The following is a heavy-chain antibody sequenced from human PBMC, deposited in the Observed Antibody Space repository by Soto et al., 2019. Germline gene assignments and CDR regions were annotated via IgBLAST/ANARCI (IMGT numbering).Heavy chain of an antibody. Sequence: ETLSLTCTVSGVSIHNSHSFWAWIRQPPGKGLQFIASVYHNGGAHYNSSLKSRVTISVDTANNQVSLRMRSLTAADTAFYYCGRVVEGATRHTDPDSWGQGSLVTVSS. CDR1: GVSIHNSHSF. V-gene: IGHV4-39*01. CDR2: VYHNGGA. CDR3: GRVVEGATRHTDPDS. D-gene: IGHD2-21*01. J-gene: IGHJ5*01.